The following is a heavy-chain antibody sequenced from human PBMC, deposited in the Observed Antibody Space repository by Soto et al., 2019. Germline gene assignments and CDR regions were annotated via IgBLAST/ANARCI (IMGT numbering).Heavy chain of an antibody. CDR1: GYSFTSLD. J-gene: IGHJ4*01. CDR2: MEPSTGRT. D-gene: IGHD1-26*01. Sequence: QVQLVQSGAEVREPGASVKVSCKASGYSFTSLDINWVRQTAGQGLEWMGWMEPSTGRTGYAQKFQGRVTMTRDTSINTAYMERTTLTNDDTAFYYCARGVSAGVDYWGHGTLVTVSS. V-gene: IGHV1-8*01. CDR3: ARGVSAGVDY.